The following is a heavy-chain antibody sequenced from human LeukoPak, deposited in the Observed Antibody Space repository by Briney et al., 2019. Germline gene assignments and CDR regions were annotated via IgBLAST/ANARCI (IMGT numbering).Heavy chain of an antibody. D-gene: IGHD3-10*01. CDR3: AKDPLWFGELLTYYFDY. CDR1: GFTFRNYW. V-gene: IGHV3-23*01. J-gene: IGHJ4*02. CDR2: ISGSGSST. Sequence: PGGSLRLSCAVSGFTFRNYWMSWVRQAPGKGLEWVSVISGSGSSTYYADSVKGRFTISRDNSKNTLYLQMNSLRAEDTAVYYCAKDPLWFGELLTYYFDYWGQGTLVTVSS.